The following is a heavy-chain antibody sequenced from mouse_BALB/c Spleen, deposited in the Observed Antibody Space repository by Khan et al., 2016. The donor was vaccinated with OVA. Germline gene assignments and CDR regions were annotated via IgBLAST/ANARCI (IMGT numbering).Heavy chain of an antibody. Sequence: EVHLVESGGGLVKPGGSLKVSCAASGFTFSNYAMSWVRQTPEKRLEWVASISSGGRTYYPDSVKGRFTISRDNARNIRYLQMSSLRSEDTAMYYCARDYWFVYWGQGTLVTVSA. CDR2: ISSGGRT. CDR3: ARDYWFVY. CDR1: GFTFSNYA. J-gene: IGHJ3*01. V-gene: IGHV5-6-5*01.